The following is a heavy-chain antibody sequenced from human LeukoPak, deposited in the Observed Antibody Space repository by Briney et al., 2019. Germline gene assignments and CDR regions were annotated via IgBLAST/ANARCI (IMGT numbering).Heavy chain of an antibody. CDR2: ISWNSGSI. Sequence: GRSLRLSCAASGFTFDDYAMHWVRQAPGKGLEWVSGISWNSGSIGYADSVKGRFTISRDNAKNSLYLQMNSLRAEDTALYYCAKGNRGIAAAEFDPWGQGTLVTASS. D-gene: IGHD6-13*01. V-gene: IGHV3-9*01. J-gene: IGHJ5*02. CDR3: AKGNRGIAAAEFDP. CDR1: GFTFDDYA.